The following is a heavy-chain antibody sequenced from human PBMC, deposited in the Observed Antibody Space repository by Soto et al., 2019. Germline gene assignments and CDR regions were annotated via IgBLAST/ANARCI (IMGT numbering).Heavy chain of an antibody. J-gene: IGHJ4*02. D-gene: IGHD4-17*01. V-gene: IGHV4-59*08. CDR1: GFIFRDWF. CDR2: IYYSGST. CDR3: ARRYGDYFDY. Sequence: PGGSLRLSCAASGFIFRDWFMSWIRQPPGKGLEWIGYIYYSGSTNYNPSLKSRVTISVDTSKNQFSLKLSSVTAADTAVYYCARRYGDYFDYWGQGTLVTVSS.